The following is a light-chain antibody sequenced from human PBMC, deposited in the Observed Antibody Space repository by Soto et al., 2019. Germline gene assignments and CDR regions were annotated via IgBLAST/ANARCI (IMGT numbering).Light chain of an antibody. Sequence: QSALTQPASVSGSPGQSITISCTGTSSDVGGYNYVSWYQQHRGKAPKLMIYDVSDRPSGVSIRFSGSKSGNTASLTISGLQAEDEADYYCSSYTSSSARVFGTGTKLTVL. CDR3: SSYTSSSARV. CDR1: SSDVGGYNY. V-gene: IGLV2-14*01. J-gene: IGLJ1*01. CDR2: DVS.